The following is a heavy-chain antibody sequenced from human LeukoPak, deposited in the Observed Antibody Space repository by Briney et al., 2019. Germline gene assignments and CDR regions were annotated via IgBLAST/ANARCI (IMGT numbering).Heavy chain of an antibody. Sequence: SQTLSLTCGISGDSVSSNSAAWNWIRQPPSRGLEWLGRTYYRSKWYNDYAVSVRSRITINPDTSKNQFSLQLSSVTPEDTAVYYCASFRSVAGFDYWGQGTLVTVSS. CDR1: GDSVSSNSAA. J-gene: IGHJ4*02. V-gene: IGHV6-1*01. CDR2: TYYRSKWYN. CDR3: ASFRSVAGFDY.